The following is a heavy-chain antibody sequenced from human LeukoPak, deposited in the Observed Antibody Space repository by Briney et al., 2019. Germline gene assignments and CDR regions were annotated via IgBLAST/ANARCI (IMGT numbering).Heavy chain of an antibody. CDR2: ISTQAYGGTS. CDR3: SGTSYVWGSYRSLDH. J-gene: IGHJ4*02. Sequence: GGSLRLSCTASGFTFGDYAMSWVRQAPGKGLEWVGFISTQAYGGTSEYAASVKGRFTFSRDDSKSIAYLQLTSLKTDDTGLYYCSGTSYVWGSYRSLDHWGQGTLVTVSS. V-gene: IGHV3-49*04. CDR1: GFTFGDYA. D-gene: IGHD3-16*02.